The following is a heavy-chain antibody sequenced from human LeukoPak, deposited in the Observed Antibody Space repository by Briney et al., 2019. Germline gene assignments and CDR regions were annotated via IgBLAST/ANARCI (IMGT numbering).Heavy chain of an antibody. D-gene: IGHD3-16*02. J-gene: IGHJ4*02. CDR3: VSGTRYNPFDY. CDR1: GGSFSGYY. Sequence: PSETLSLTCAVFGGSFSGYYWSCIRRPPGKGLEWIGEINHSGSTHYNPSLKSRVTISADTSKNQFSLKLSSVTAADTAVYYCVSGTRYNPFDYWGQGTLVTVSS. CDR2: INHSGST. V-gene: IGHV4-34*01.